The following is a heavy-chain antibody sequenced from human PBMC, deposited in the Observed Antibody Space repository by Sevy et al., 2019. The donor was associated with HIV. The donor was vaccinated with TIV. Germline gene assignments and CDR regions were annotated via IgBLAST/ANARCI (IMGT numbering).Heavy chain of an antibody. CDR3: VRAIQSEGSF. V-gene: IGHV3-7*04. CDR1: GFSLETYW. D-gene: IGHD2-2*02. J-gene: IGHJ4*02. CDR2: IKEDDTVK. Sequence: GGSLRLSCAASGFSLETYWMNWVRQAPGKPLEWVANIKEDDTVKYYVDSVKGRFTIFRDNGRNLVYLVMNNLRVGDTARYYCVRAIQSEGSFWGQGTLVTVSS.